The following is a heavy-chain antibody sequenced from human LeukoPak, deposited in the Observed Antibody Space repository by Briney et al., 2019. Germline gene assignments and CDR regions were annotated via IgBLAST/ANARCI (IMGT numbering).Heavy chain of an antibody. V-gene: IGHV1-18*04. D-gene: IGHD2-2*01. CDR1: GYTFTGYY. J-gene: IGHJ6*02. CDR3: ARGSQYRLRSLEYYYYGMDV. CDR2: ISAYNGNT. Sequence: ASVKVSCKASGYTFTGYYMHWVRQAPGQGLEWMGWISAYNGNTNYAQQLQGRVTMTTDTSTSTAYMELRSLRSDDTAVYYCARGSQYRLRSLEYYYYGMDVWGQGTTVTVSS.